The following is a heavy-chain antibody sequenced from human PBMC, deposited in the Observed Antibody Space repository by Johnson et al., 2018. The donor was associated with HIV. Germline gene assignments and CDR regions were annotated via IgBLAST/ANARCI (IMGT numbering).Heavy chain of an antibody. J-gene: IGHJ3*02. CDR3: ARSPPSYGSGSYLGLDAFDI. D-gene: IGHD3-10*01. V-gene: IGHV3-53*01. CDR2: IYSGGSP. Sequence: VQLVESGGGLIQPGGSLRLSCAASGFTVSSNYMSWVRQAPGKGLEWVSVIYSGGSPYYADSVKGRFTISRDNSKNTVYLQMNSLRAEDTAVYYCARSPPSYGSGSYLGLDAFDIWGKGTMVTVSS. CDR1: GFTVSSNY.